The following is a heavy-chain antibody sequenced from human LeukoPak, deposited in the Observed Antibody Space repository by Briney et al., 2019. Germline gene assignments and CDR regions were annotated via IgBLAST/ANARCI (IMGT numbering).Heavy chain of an antibody. CDR2: ISYDGSNK. CDR1: GFTFSSYA. CDR3: ARTYCSSTSCFWFDP. Sequence: GGSLRLSCAASGFTFSSYAMHWVRQAPGKGLEWVAVISYDGSNKYYADSVKGRFTISRDNPKNTLYLQMNSLRAEDTAVYYCARTYCSSTSCFWFDPWGQGTLVTVSS. V-gene: IGHV3-30-3*01. J-gene: IGHJ5*02. D-gene: IGHD2-2*01.